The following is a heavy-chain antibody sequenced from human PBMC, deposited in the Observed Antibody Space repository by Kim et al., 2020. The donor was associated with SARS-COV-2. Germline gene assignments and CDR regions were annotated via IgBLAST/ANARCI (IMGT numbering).Heavy chain of an antibody. Sequence: GGSLRLSCAASGFTFSNAWMSWVRQAPGKGLEWVGRIKSKTDGGTTDYAAPVKGRFTISRDDSKNTLYLQMNSLKTEDTAVYYCTTVQVGDYVFHGGFVIDYYYYGMDVWGQGTTVTVSS. CDR1: GFTFSNAW. CDR3: TTVQVGDYVFHGGFVIDYYYYGMDV. J-gene: IGHJ6*02. V-gene: IGHV3-15*01. D-gene: IGHD4-17*01. CDR2: IKSKTDGGTT.